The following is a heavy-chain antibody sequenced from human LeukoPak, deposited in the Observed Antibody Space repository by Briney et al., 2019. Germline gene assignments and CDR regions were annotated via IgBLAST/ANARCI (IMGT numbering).Heavy chain of an antibody. Sequence: PGGSLRLSCAASGFTFSSYAMHWVRQAPGKGLEWVAVISYDGGNKYYADSVKGRFTISRDNSKNTLYLQMNSLRAEDTAVYYCARDQYSGSYYVNFFDYWGQGTLVTVSS. CDR2: ISYDGGNK. CDR3: ARDQYSGSYYVNFFDY. CDR1: GFTFSSYA. J-gene: IGHJ4*02. D-gene: IGHD1-26*01. V-gene: IGHV3-30-3*01.